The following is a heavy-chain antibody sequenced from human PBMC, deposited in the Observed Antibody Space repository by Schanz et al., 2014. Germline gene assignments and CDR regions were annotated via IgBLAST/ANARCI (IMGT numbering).Heavy chain of an antibody. CDR2: ISHDGNNK. D-gene: IGHD6-19*01. CDR3: ASVIMVAGNHRDGRDV. CDR1: GFAFRSYA. Sequence: QAQLVESGGGVVQPGRSLRLSCAASGFAFRSYAMHWVRQAPGKGLEWAALISHDGNNKHYVDSVEGRFTISRDNSKNTLYLQMNSLRDGDTAVYYCASVIMVAGNHRDGRDVWGQGTAVIGSS. J-gene: IGHJ6*02. V-gene: IGHV3-30-3*01.